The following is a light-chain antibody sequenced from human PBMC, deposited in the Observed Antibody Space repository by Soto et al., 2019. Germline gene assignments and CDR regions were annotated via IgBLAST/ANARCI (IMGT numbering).Light chain of an antibody. CDR2: GAS. V-gene: IGKV3-20*01. CDR1: QSVSSTY. Sequence: EIVLTQSPGTLSLSPGERATLSCRASQSVSSTYLAWYQQKPGQAPRLLISGASSRATGIPDRFSGSGSGTYSTLTISRLEPEDFAVYYCQQYGSSPWTFGQGTKVEIK. CDR3: QQYGSSPWT. J-gene: IGKJ1*01.